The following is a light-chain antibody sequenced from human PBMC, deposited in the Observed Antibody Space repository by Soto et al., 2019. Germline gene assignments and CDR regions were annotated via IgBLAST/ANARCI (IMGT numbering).Light chain of an antibody. V-gene: IGLV1-44*01. J-gene: IGLJ1*01. Sequence: SVLTQPPSASGTPGQRVTISCSGNSSNIGGNAVNWYQQLPGTAPKLLIYTNNQRPSRVPDRFSGSKSGTSASLAISGLQSDDEADYFCAAWDDSRDGYVFGTGTKVTVL. CDR1: SSNIGGNA. CDR2: TNN. CDR3: AAWDDSRDGYV.